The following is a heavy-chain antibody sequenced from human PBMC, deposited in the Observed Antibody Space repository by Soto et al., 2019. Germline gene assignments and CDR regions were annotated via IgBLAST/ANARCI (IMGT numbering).Heavy chain of an antibody. D-gene: IGHD3-3*01. CDR2: IVVGIGNT. V-gene: IGHV1-58*01. CDR1: GFTFTSSA. Sequence: ASVKVSCKASGFTFTSSAVQWVRQARGQRLEWIGWIVVGIGNTNYAQKFQERFSITRDMSTSTAYMERSSLRSEDTAVYYCAAVTSGYLYYYYGMDVWGQGPTVTVSS. J-gene: IGHJ6*02. CDR3: AAVTSGYLYYYYGMDV.